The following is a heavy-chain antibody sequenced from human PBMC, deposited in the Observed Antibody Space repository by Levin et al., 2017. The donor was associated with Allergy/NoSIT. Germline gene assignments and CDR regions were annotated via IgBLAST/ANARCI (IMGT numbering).Heavy chain of an antibody. D-gene: IGHD6-13*01. CDR3: ARGGDSSSWTLGSFDY. Sequence: PGGSLRLSCAASGFTFSSYGMHWVRQAPGKGLEWVAVISYDGSNKYYADSVKGRFTISRDNSKNTLYLQMNSLRAEDTAVYYCARGGDSSSWTLGSFDYWGQGTLVTVSS. CDR1: GFTFSSYG. CDR2: ISYDGSNK. J-gene: IGHJ4*02. V-gene: IGHV3-30*03.